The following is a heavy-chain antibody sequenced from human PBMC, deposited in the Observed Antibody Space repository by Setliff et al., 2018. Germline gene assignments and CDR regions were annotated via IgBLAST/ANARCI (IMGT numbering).Heavy chain of an antibody. J-gene: IGHJ4*02. CDR1: GGSISSGDYY. CDR3: ARGIITMVRGVITFSYYFDY. D-gene: IGHD3-10*01. Sequence: SETLSLTCTVSGGSISSGDYYWSWIRQPPGKGLEWIGYIYSSGSTYYNPSLKSRVSISMDTSKNQFSLKLSSVTAADTAVYYCARGIITMVRGVITFSYYFDYWGQGTLVTVSS. V-gene: IGHV4-30-4*08. CDR2: IYSSGST.